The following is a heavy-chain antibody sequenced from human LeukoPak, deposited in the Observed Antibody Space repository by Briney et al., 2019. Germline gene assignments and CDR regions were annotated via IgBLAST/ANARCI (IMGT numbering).Heavy chain of an antibody. Sequence: APVKVSCKASGYTFTSYYMHWVRQAPGQGLEWMGIINPSGGSTSYAQKFQGRVTMTRDTSTSTVYMELSSLRSEDTAVYYCARVQAYCGGDCRLFDYWGQGTLVTVSS. CDR2: INPSGGST. J-gene: IGHJ4*02. V-gene: IGHV1-46*01. CDR1: GYTFTSYY. D-gene: IGHD2-21*02. CDR3: ARVQAYCGGDCRLFDY.